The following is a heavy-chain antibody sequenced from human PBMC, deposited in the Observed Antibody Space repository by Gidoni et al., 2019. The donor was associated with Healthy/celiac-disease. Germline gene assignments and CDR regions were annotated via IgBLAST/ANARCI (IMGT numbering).Heavy chain of an antibody. CDR3: ARGTVVTASY. J-gene: IGHJ4*02. D-gene: IGHD2-21*02. Sequence: EVQLVESGGGLVKHGGSLRLSCAASGFTFSSYSMNWVRQAPGEGLEGVSSISSRSSYIYYADSVKGRFTISRDNAKNSLYLQMNSLRAEDTAVYYCARGTVVTASYWGQGTLVTVSS. V-gene: IGHV3-21*01. CDR2: ISSRSSYI. CDR1: GFTFSSYS.